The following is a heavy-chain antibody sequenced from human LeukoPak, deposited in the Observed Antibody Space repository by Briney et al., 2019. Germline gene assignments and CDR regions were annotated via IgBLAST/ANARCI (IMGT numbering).Heavy chain of an antibody. CDR2: ISWNSGSI. CDR3: AKDETTGFDY. CDR1: GFTLSNYW. Sequence: PGGSVRLSCAAAGFTLSNYWMSWVRQAPGKGLEWVSGISWNSGSIGYADSVKGRFTISRDNAKNSLYLQMNSLRAEDTALYYCAKDETTGFDYWGQGTLVTVSS. J-gene: IGHJ4*02. V-gene: IGHV3-9*01. D-gene: IGHD1-1*01.